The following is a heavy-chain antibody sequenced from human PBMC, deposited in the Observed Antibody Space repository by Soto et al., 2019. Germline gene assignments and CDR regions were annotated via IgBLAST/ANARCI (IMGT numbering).Heavy chain of an antibody. J-gene: IGHJ6*02. CDR3: ARGVRPGNYYYYGMDV. CDR2: ISSSSSYI. V-gene: IGHV3-21*01. CDR1: GFTFSSYS. D-gene: IGHD3-10*01. Sequence: GGSLRLSCAASGFTFSSYSMNWVRQAPGKGLEWVSSISSSSSYIYYADSVKGRFTISRDNAKNSLYLQMNSLRAEDTAVYYCARGVRPGNYYYYGMDVWGQGTTVTVSS.